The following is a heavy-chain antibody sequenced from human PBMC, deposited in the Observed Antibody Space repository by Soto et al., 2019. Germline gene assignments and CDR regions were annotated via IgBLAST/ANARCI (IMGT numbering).Heavy chain of an antibody. J-gene: IGHJ4*02. CDR1: GYSFSIYW. CDR3: ARLLLPPSGWSY. V-gene: IGHV5-51*01. Sequence: GESLKISCKGSGYSFSIYWIGWVRQMPGKGLELMGIIYPGDPEIRYSPSFQGQVTISADKSINTAYLQWNSLKASDSAMYYCARLLLPPSGWSYWGQGTLVTVS. CDR2: IYPGDPEI. D-gene: IGHD6-19*01.